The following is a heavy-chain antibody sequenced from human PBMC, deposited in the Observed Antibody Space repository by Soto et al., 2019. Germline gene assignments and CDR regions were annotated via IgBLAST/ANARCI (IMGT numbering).Heavy chain of an antibody. D-gene: IGHD2-15*01. CDR3: ARDRDIVVEPQGYFDY. J-gene: IGHJ4*02. Sequence: PGGSLRLSCAASGFTFTNSCMHWVRQAPGKGLVWVAVLRDDGSNTYYADSVKGRFTISRDNSKNTLYLQMNSLRAEDTAVYYCARDRDIVVEPQGYFDYWGQGTLVTVSS. V-gene: IGHV3-33*08. CDR2: LRDDGSNT. CDR1: GFTFTNSC.